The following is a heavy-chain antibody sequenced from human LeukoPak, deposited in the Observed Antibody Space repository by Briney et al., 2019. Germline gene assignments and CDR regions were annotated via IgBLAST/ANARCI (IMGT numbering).Heavy chain of an antibody. CDR1: GYTLTELS. CDR2: FDPEDGET. D-gene: IGHD5-12*01. CDR3: ATAHGGYDFPFDY. V-gene: IGHV1-24*01. Sequence: GASVKVSCKVSGYTLTELSMHWVRQAPGKGLEWMGGFDPEDGETINAQKFQGRVTMTEDTSTDTAYMELSSLRSEDTAVYYCATAHGGYDFPFDYWGQGTLVTVSS. J-gene: IGHJ4*02.